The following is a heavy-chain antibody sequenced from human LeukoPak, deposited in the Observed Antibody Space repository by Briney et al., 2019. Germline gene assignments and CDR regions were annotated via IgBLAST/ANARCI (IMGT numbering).Heavy chain of an antibody. J-gene: IGHJ6*02. D-gene: IGHD4-17*01. V-gene: IGHV3-13*01. CDR2: IGTAGDT. Sequence: GGSLRLSCAASGFTFSSYDMHWVHQATGKGLEWVSAIGTAGDTYYPGSVKGRFTISRENAKNSLYLQMNSLRAGDTAVYYCARGLPGTTVTMDVWGQGTTVTVSS. CDR3: ARGLPGTTVTMDV. CDR1: GFTFSSYD.